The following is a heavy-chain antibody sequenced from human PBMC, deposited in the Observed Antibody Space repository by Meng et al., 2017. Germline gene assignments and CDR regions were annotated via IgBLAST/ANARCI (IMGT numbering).Heavy chain of an antibody. D-gene: IGHD2-2*01. J-gene: IGHJ5*02. CDR1: SDIIISYA. V-gene: IGHV1-18*01. CDR3: ERDLNDVVQAAIYSVFPDFDH. CDR2: ISAYNGNT. Sequence: ASAMISSSAASDIIISYAISWVRQAPGQGGEERGWISAYNGNTNYAQKIQGRVTMITDTSTSTAYMEMRSLRPDDTAVYYCERDLNDVVQAAIYSVFPDFDHWGQGTLVTVSS.